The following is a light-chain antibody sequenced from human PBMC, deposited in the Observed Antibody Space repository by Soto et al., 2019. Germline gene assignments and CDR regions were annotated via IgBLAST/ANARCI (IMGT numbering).Light chain of an antibody. CDR3: QQRSQWPIA. V-gene: IGKV3-11*01. CDR1: QSVSSY. J-gene: IGKJ5*01. CDR2: DAS. Sequence: EIVLTQSPATLSFSPGERATLSCRASQSVSSYLAWYQQKSGQAPRLLIYDASNRATGIPARFSGSGSGTDFTLTISSLEPEDFAVYFCQQRSQWPIAFGQGTRLEIK.